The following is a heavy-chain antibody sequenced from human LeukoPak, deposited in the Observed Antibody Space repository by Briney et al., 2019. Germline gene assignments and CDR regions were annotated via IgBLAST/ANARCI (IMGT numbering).Heavy chain of an antibody. CDR2: ISSSGSYI. Sequence: GGSLRLSCAASGFTFTTYTMNWVRQAPGKGLEWVSDISSSGSYIDYADSVKGRFTISRENAKNSLFLQMSSLRVEDTAVYYCARCSGYDFFYPDWGQGTMVTVSS. J-gene: IGHJ3*01. D-gene: IGHD5-12*01. CDR3: ARCSGYDFFYPD. V-gene: IGHV3-21*01. CDR1: GFTFTTYT.